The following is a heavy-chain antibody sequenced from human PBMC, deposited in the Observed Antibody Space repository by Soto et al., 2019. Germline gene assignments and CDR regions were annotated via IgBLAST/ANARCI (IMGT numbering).Heavy chain of an antibody. CDR3: ARVTKDGHFDY. V-gene: IGHV3-13*01. D-gene: IGHD4-4*01. Sequence: WGCMRLSCAASGFTFSSYDMHWVRQATGKGLELVSAIGTAGDTYYPGSVKGRFTISRENAKNSLYLQMNSLRAGDTAVYYCARVTKDGHFDYWAQGTLVTVSS. CDR2: IGTAGDT. CDR1: GFTFSSYD. J-gene: IGHJ4*02.